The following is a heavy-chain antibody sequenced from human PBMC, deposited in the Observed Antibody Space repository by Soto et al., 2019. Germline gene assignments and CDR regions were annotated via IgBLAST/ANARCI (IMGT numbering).Heavy chain of an antibody. CDR2: ISHDGSNK. J-gene: IGHJ6*02. V-gene: IGHV3-30-3*01. Sequence: GGSLRLSCAASGFTFSSYAMHWVRQAPGKGLEWVAVISHDGSNKYYADSVKGRFTISRDNSKNTLYLQMNSLRAEDTAVYYCARTIAVAGTYYYYGMDVWGQGTTVTVSS. D-gene: IGHD6-19*01. CDR1: GFTFSSYA. CDR3: ARTIAVAGTYYYYGMDV.